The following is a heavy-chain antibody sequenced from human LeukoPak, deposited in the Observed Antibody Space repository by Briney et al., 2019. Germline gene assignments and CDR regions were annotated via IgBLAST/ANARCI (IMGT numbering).Heavy chain of an antibody. CDR2: ISSSSSAM. D-gene: IGHD3-10*01. Sequence: PGGSLRLSCAASGFTFSSYSMNWVRQAPGKGLEWISYISSSSSAMYYADSVKGRFTISRDKAKNSPYLQMNSLRDEDTAVYYCARGWNRGDYWGQGTLVTVSS. J-gene: IGHJ4*02. CDR3: ARGWNRGDY. CDR1: GFTFSSYS. V-gene: IGHV3-48*02.